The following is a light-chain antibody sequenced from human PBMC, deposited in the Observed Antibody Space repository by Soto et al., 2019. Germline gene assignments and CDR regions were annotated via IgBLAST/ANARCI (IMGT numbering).Light chain of an antibody. Sequence: DIVMTQSPGSLSVSPGERATLSCRASQSVSSNLAWYQQKPGQPPRLLIYGASTRATGIPVRFSGSGSGTEFTLTISSLQSEDFAVYYCQQYTNRPPVTFGQGTKLEIK. J-gene: IGKJ2*01. CDR3: QQYTNRPPVT. V-gene: IGKV3-15*01. CDR2: GAS. CDR1: QSVSSN.